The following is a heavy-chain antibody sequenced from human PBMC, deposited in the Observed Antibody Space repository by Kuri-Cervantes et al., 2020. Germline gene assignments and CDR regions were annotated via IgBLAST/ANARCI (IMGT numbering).Heavy chain of an antibody. J-gene: IGHJ4*02. D-gene: IGHD3-3*01. Sequence: SETLSLTCTVSGGSISSGSYYWGWIRQPPGKGLEWIGGIHHSGSTYYKSSLKSRVTISVDTSKNQFSLKLSSVTAADTAVYYCASRSYFTIFGVVTQGGFDYWGQGTLVTVSS. CDR3: ASRSYFTIFGVVTQGGFDY. CDR2: IHHSGST. CDR1: GGSISSGSYY. V-gene: IGHV4-39*01.